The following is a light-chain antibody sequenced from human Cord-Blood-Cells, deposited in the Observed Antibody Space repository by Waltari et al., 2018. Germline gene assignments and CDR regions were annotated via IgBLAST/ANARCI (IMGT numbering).Light chain of an antibody. J-gene: IGLJ3*02. Sequence: QSALTQPASVSGSPGQSITISCTGTSSDVGVYNFVPWYQQHPGKAPKLMIYDVSNRPSGVSNRFSGSKSGNTASLTISGLQAEDEADYYCSSYTSSSTLEVFGGGTKLTVL. CDR2: DVS. CDR1: SSDVGVYNF. CDR3: SSYTSSSTLEV. V-gene: IGLV2-14*01.